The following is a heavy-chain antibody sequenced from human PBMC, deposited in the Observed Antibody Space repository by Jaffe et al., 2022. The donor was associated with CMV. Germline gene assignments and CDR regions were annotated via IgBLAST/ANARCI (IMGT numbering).Heavy chain of an antibody. Sequence: QVQLVQSGAEVKKPGSSVKVSCKASGGTFSSYAISWVRQAPGQGLEWMGGIIPIFGTANYAQKFQGRVTITADESTSTAYMELSSLRSEDTAVYYCARDLSFEYSSSSGWFDPWGQGTLVTVSS. CDR1: GGTFSSYA. J-gene: IGHJ5*02. CDR2: IIPIFGTA. D-gene: IGHD6-6*01. V-gene: IGHV1-69*01. CDR3: ARDLSFEYSSSSGWFDP.